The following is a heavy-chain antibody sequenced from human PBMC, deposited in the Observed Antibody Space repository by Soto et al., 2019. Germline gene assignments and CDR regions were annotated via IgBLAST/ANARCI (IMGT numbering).Heavy chain of an antibody. J-gene: IGHJ4*02. Sequence: GGSLRLSCAASGFTFSSYAMSWVRQAPGKGLEWVSAISGSSASTYYADSVKGRFTISRDNAKNTLFLQMNSLRDEDTAVYYCARDKDYSFDYWGQGTLVTSPQ. CDR1: GFTFSSYA. CDR2: ISGSSAST. D-gene: IGHD2-15*01. CDR3: ARDKDYSFDY. V-gene: IGHV3-23*01.